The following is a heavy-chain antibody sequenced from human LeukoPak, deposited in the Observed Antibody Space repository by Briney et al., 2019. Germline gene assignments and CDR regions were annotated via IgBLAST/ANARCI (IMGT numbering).Heavy chain of an antibody. CDR2: IIPILGIA. D-gene: IGHD3-3*01. CDR1: GGTFSSYT. J-gene: IGHJ6*03. V-gene: IGHV1-69*02. Sequence: SVKVSCKASGGTFSSYTISWVRQAPGQGLEWMGRIIPILGIANYAQKFQGRVAITADKSTSTAYMELSSLRSEDTAVYYCATTVITIFGVPPSYYMDVWGKGTTVTVSS. CDR3: ATTVITIFGVPPSYYMDV.